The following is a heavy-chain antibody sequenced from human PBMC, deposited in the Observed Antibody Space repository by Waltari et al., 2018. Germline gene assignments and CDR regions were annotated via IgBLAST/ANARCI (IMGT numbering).Heavy chain of an antibody. CDR3: AKDLDAETTTLSD. V-gene: IGHV3-30*18. CDR2: ISYCGSKA. CDR1: GFTFRKYG. J-gene: IGHJ4*02. D-gene: IGHD1-1*01. Sequence: QVQLVESGGGAVQPGRSLRLSCAASGFTFRKYGMHWVRQAPGKGLEWVALISYCGSKADYGASVKGRFTISRDDSHNTLYLQMHSLRPEDTAVYFCAKDLDAETTTLSDWGQGTLVTASA.